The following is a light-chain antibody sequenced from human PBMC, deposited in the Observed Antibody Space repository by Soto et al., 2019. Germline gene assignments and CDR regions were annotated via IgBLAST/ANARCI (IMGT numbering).Light chain of an antibody. CDR2: AAS. CDR3: QQSYSTPPRYT. Sequence: DIQMTQSPSSLSASVGGRGTISCGAIQSISSFLNWYQQKPGKAPKVLIYAASRLESGVPSRFSGSGSGTDFTLTISSLQPEDYATYYCQQSYSTPPRYTFGQGTKVDI. V-gene: IGKV1-39*01. CDR1: QSISSF. J-gene: IGKJ2*01.